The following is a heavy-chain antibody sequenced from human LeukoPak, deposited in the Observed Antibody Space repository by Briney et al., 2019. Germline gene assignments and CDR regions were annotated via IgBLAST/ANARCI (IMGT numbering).Heavy chain of an antibody. CDR2: INHSGST. J-gene: IGHJ5*02. V-gene: IGHV4-34*01. CDR1: GGSFSGYY. D-gene: IGHD3-3*01. CDR3: ARDLADYWFDP. Sequence: PSETLSLTCAVYGGSFSGYYWSWIRQPPRKGLEWIGEINHSGSTNYNPSLKSRVTISADTSQHQFSLKLSSVTAADTAVYYCARDLADYWFDPWGQGTLFTVSS.